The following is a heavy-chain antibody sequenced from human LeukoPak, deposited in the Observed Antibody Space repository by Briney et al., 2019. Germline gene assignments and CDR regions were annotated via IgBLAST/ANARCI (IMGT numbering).Heavy chain of an antibody. Sequence: GGSLRLSCAASGFSFRSYAMSWVRQAPGEGLEWVSAVSRSGDDTYYADSVRGRFTVSRDNSRYTLYLHMSSLRAEDTAVYYCAKEEGTNCGGDCYYYMDVWGKGTTVTVSS. CDR1: GFSFRSYA. D-gene: IGHD2-21*01. V-gene: IGHV3-23*01. CDR2: VSRSGDDT. J-gene: IGHJ6*03. CDR3: AKEEGTNCGGDCYYYMDV.